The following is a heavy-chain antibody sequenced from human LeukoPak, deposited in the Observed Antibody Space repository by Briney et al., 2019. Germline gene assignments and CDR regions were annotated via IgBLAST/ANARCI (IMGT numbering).Heavy chain of an antibody. D-gene: IGHD5-24*01. V-gene: IGHV1-18*01. CDR1: GYTFTSYG. CDR2: ISAYNGNT. J-gene: IGHJ4*02. Sequence: ASVKVSCTASGYTFTSYGISWVRQAPGQGLEWMGWISAYNGNTNYAQKLQGRVTMTTDTSTSTAYMELRSLRSDDTAVYYCARAASRDGHNDYWGQGTLVTVSS. CDR3: ARAASRDGHNDY.